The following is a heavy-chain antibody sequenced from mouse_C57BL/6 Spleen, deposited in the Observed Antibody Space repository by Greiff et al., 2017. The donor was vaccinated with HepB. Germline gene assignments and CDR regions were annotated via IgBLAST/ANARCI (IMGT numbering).Heavy chain of an antibody. Sequence: QVQLQQSGPGLVAPSQSLSITCTVSGFSLTSYGVHWVRQPPGKGLEWLVVIWSDGSTTYNSALKSRLSISKDNSKSKVVLKMNSLQTDDTAMYYCASYSNYPGYAMDYWGQGTSVTVSS. J-gene: IGHJ4*01. CDR3: ASYSNYPGYAMDY. V-gene: IGHV2-6*03. CDR1: GFSLTSYG. D-gene: IGHD2-5*01. CDR2: IWSDGST.